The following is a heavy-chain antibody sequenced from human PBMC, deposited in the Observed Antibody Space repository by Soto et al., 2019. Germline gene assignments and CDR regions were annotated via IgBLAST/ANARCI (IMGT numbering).Heavy chain of an antibody. CDR3: ARVELRTGGRDY. V-gene: IGHV4-39*07. CDR2: IYYSGST. Sequence: QTLSLTCTVSGGSISSSSYYWGWLRQPPGKGLEWIGSIYYSGSTYYNPSLKSRVTISVDTSKNQFSLKLSSVTAADTAVYYCARVELRTGGRDYWGQGTLVTVSS. CDR1: GGSISSSSYY. D-gene: IGHD7-27*01. J-gene: IGHJ4*02.